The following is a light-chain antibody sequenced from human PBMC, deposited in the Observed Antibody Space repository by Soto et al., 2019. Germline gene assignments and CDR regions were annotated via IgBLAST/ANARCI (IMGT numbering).Light chain of an antibody. J-gene: IGKJ1*01. CDR1: QSLVYSDGIAY. Sequence: EVVMTQSPLSLPVTLGQPASISCRSSQSLVYSDGIAYLNWFHQRPGQSPRRLIYRVSNRDSGVPDRFSGSGSGHDFTLKISRVEAEDVGVYYCMQGTHWPPTFGRGTKVEIK. CDR3: MQGTHWPPT. CDR2: RVS. V-gene: IGKV2-30*01.